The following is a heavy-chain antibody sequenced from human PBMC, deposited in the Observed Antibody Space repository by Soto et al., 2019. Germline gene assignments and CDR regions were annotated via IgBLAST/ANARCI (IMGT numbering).Heavy chain of an antibody. CDR3: AHRYLGYPLDY. D-gene: IGHD5-12*01. J-gene: IGHJ4*02. CDR2: IYWDDDK. V-gene: IGHV2-5*02. Sequence: QITLKESGPTLVKPTQTLTLTCTFSGFSLNTHTVGVGWIRQPPGKALEWLGFIYWDDDKRYSPYLKNRLTIAADTSKSQVVLKITNMAPVGPGPYYCAHRYLGYPLDYWGQGTLVTASS. CDR1: GFSLNTHTVG.